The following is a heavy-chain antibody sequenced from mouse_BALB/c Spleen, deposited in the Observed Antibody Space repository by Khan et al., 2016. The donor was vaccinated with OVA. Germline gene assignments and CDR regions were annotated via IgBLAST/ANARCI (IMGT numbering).Heavy chain of an antibody. J-gene: IGHJ3*01. V-gene: IGHV5-6-5*01. CDR2: ISSGYST. Sequence: EVELVESGGGLVKPGGSLKLSCAASGFTFSNYAMSWVRQSPEKRLEGVASISSGYSTYYPDSVKGRFPISRDNARNLLYLQMSSLRSEETAMYYCARDYWFAYWGQGTLVTVSA. CDR3: ARDYWFAY. CDR1: GFTFSNYA.